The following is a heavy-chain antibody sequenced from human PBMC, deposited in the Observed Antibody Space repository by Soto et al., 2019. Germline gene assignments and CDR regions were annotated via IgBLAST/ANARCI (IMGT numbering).Heavy chain of an antibody. J-gene: IGHJ6*02. V-gene: IGHV4-61*01. CDR1: GGSVSNKTYY. Sequence: LSLTCSVSGGSVSNKTYYWSWIRQPPGKRLEWIGYVYYSGTTNYNPSLKSRVTISVDLSKSQFSLKLTSVTAADTAVHYCARGEDAFFYYGLDVWGQGITVTVSS. CDR3: ARGEDAFFYYGLDV. CDR2: VYYSGTT.